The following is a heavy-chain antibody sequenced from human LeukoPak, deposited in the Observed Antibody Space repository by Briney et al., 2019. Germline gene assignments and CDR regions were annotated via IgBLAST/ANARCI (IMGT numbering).Heavy chain of an antibody. J-gene: IGHJ4*02. Sequence: AGTLCLTCAVYGGSFSGYSWTWIRQSPGKALEWIGEIIHSGSSHYNPSPKSRVTISVDTSKNQLSLKLTSVTAADTAVYFCARGSPGYWGQGTLVTVSS. CDR3: ARGSPGY. V-gene: IGHV4-34*01. CDR1: GGSFSGYS. CDR2: IIHSGSS.